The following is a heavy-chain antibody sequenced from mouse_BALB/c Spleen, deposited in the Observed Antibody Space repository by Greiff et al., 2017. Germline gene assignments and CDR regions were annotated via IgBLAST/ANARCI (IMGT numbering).Heavy chain of an antibody. CDR3: AREGTVVAYYAMDY. V-gene: IGHV2-9*02. J-gene: IGHJ4*01. CDR2: IWAGGST. D-gene: IGHD1-1*01. Sequence: VQLVESGPGLVAPSQSLSITCTVSGFSLTSYGVHWVRQPPGKGLEWLGVIWAGGSTNYNSALMSRLSISKDNSKSQVFLKMNSLQTDDTAMYYCAREGTVVAYYAMDYWGQGTSVTVSS. CDR1: GFSLTSYG.